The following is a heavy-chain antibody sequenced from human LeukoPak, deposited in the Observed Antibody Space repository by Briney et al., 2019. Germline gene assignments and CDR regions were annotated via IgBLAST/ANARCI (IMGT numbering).Heavy chain of an antibody. V-gene: IGHV3-7*03. CDR1: VFTFSSYW. CDR3: ARDPTYYDFWSGPDYYYYGMDV. D-gene: IGHD3-3*01. J-gene: IGHJ6*02. CDR2: IKQDASEK. Sequence: GGSLRLSCAASVFTFSSYWMRWVRQARRKGLEWVANIKQDASEKYYVDSVKGRFTISRDNAKNSLYLQMNSLRAEDTAVYYCARDPTYYDFWSGPDYYYYGMDVWGQGTTVTVSS.